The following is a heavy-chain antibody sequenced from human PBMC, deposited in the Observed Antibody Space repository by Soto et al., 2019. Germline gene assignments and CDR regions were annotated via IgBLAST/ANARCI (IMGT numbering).Heavy chain of an antibody. V-gene: IGHV4-61*01. J-gene: IGHJ5*02. Sequence: QVQLQESGPGLVKPSETLSLTCTVSGGSVSSGSYYWSWIRQPPGKGLEWIGYIYYIGSTNYNPALKSLVTISGDTSKIQSFRRLSSVTAADTALYYWARVSSIAARTGYNWFDPWGQGTLVTVSS. CDR3: ARVSSIAARTGYNWFDP. D-gene: IGHD6-6*01. CDR1: GGSVSSGSYY. CDR2: IYYIGST.